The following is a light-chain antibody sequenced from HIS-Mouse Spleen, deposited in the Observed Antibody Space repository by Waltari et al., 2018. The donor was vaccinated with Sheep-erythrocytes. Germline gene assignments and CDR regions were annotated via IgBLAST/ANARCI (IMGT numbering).Light chain of an antibody. V-gene: IGLV1-47*01. J-gene: IGLJ3*02. Sequence: QSVLTQPPSASGTPGQRVTISRSVRSSNIGSNYVYWYQQLPATAPKLLIYRNNQRPSGFPDRFSGSKSGTSASLAISGLRSEDEADYYCAAWDDSLSGPVFGGGTKLTVL. CDR1: SSNIGSNY. CDR3: AAWDDSLSGPV. CDR2: RNN.